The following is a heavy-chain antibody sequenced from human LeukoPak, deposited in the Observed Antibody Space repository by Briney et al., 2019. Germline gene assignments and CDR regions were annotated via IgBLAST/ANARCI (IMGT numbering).Heavy chain of an antibody. Sequence: GGSLRLSCAASGFIFRNYAMSWVRQAPGKGLQWVAAMTGSGDTTYYGDSVMGRFTISRDNSKNTLYLEVNTLRAEDTAVYYCAKWGDYDILTGYYVSDFWGQGTLVTVSS. V-gene: IGHV3-23*01. CDR3: AKWGDYDILTGYYVSDF. CDR1: GFIFRNYA. CDR2: MTGSGDTT. D-gene: IGHD3-9*01. J-gene: IGHJ4*02.